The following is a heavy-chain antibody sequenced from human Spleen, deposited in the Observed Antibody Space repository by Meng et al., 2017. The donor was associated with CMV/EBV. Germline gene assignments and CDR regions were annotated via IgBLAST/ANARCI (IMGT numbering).Heavy chain of an antibody. CDR2: INPNSGGT. V-gene: IGHV1-2*02. CDR3: ASHYTPLTIFGVDPTRNYYYYGMDV. CDR1: GDIFKAYA. Sequence: ASVKVSCKASGDIFKAYAISWVRQAPGQGLEWMGWINPNSGGTNYAQKFQGRVTMTRDTYISTAYMELSRLRSDDTAVYYCASHYTPLTIFGVDPTRNYYYYGMDVWGQGTTVTVSS. D-gene: IGHD3-3*01. J-gene: IGHJ6*02.